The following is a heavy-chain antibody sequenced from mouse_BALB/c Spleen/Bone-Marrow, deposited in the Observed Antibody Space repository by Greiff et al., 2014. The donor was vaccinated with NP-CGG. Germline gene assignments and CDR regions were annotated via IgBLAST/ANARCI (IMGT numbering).Heavy chain of an antibody. CDR2: ISDGGTYT. V-gene: IGHV5-4*02. CDR3: ARDKGGYYVGGFAY. CDR1: GFTFSDYY. J-gene: IGHJ3*01. Sequence: EVKVVESGGGLVKPGGSLKLSCAAPGFTFSDYYMYWVRQTPEKRLEWVATISDGGTYTYYSDSVKGRFTISRDNARNNLYLQMSSLKSEDTAMYYCARDKGGYYVGGFAYWGQGTLVTVSA. D-gene: IGHD2-3*01.